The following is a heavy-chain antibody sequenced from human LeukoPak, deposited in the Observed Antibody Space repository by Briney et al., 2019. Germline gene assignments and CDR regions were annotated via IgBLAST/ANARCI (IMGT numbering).Heavy chain of an antibody. CDR1: GFTFSSYA. V-gene: IGHV3-23*01. CDR2: ISGSGGSA. CDR3: AKGFLLTLSYYYDSSGFFDY. Sequence: GGSLRLSCAASGFTFSSYAMSWVRQAPGKGLEWVSAISGSGGSAYYADSVKGQFTISRDNSKNTLYLQMNSLRAEDTAVYYCAKGFLLTLSYYYDSSGFFDYWGQGTLVTVSS. J-gene: IGHJ4*02. D-gene: IGHD3-22*01.